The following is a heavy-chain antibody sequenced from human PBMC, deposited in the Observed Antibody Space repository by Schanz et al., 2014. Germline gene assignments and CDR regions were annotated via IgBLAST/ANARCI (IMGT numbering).Heavy chain of an antibody. V-gene: IGHV3-7*02. Sequence: EVQLAESGGGLVQPGGSLRLSCAASTFTFSSDWMSWVRQAPGKGLEWVANIKEDGSVKDYVDSVKGRFTMSRDNAKNSLFLQMNSLRAEDTAVYYCLAPDYGMDVWGQGTTVTVS. CDR3: LAPDYGMDV. CDR2: IKEDGSVK. J-gene: IGHJ6*02. CDR1: TFTFSSDW.